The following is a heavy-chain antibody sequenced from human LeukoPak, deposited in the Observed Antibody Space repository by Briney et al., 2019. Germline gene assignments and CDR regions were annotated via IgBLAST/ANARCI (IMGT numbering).Heavy chain of an antibody. V-gene: IGHV3-64*04. CDR3: ARGLPPVMKYYFDY. D-gene: IGHD4-11*01. CDR2: ISGNGGST. Sequence: PGGSLRLSCSASGFTFNSFAMHWVRQAPGKGLEYVSVISGNGGSTYYADSVKGRFTISRDDSKNTLYLQMNSLRAEDTAMYYCARGLPPVMKYYFDYWGQGTLVTVSS. CDR1: GFTFNSFA. J-gene: IGHJ4*02.